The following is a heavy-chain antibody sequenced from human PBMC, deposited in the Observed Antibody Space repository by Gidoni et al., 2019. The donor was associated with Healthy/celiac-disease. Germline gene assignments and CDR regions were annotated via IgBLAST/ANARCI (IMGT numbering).Heavy chain of an antibody. CDR1: GFTFGSYS. D-gene: IGHD1-7*01. CDR3: ASKLELSYYYYYGMDV. Sequence: EVQLVESGGGLVQPGGSLRLSCAASGFTFGSYSMNWVRQAPGKGLEWVSYISSSSSTIYYADSVKGRFTISRDNAKNSLYLQMNSLRDEDTAVYYCASKLELSYYYYYGMDVWGQGTTVTVSS. J-gene: IGHJ6*02. V-gene: IGHV3-48*02. CDR2: ISSSSSTI.